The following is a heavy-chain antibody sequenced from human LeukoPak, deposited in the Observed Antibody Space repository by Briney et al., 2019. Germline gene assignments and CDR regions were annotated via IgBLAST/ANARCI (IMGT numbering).Heavy chain of an antibody. J-gene: IGHJ4*02. D-gene: IGHD3-10*01. Sequence: ASVKVSCKASGYTFTGYYMHWVRQAPGQGLEWMGWINPNSGGTNYAQKFQGRVTMTRDTSISTAYMELSRLRSDDTAVYYCARDSHMGSGSYYWGQGTLVTVSS. CDR3: ARDSHMGSGSYY. CDR2: INPNSGGT. V-gene: IGHV1-2*02. CDR1: GYTFTGYY.